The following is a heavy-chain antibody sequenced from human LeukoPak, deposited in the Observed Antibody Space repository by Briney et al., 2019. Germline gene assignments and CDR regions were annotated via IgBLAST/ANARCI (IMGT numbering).Heavy chain of an antibody. D-gene: IGHD4-11*01. CDR2: IIPILGIA. Sequence: PSVKVSCKASGGTFSSYAISWVRQAPGQGLEWMGRIIPILGIANYAQKFQGRVTITADKSTSTAYMELSSLRSEDTAVYYCARVGYSNVANLVDYWGQGTLVTVSS. V-gene: IGHV1-69*04. CDR3: ARVGYSNVANLVDY. CDR1: GGTFSSYA. J-gene: IGHJ4*02.